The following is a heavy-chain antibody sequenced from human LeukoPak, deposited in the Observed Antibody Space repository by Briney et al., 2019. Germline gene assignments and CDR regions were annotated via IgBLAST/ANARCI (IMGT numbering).Heavy chain of an antibody. J-gene: IGHJ5*02. D-gene: IGHD6-19*01. V-gene: IGHV4-34*01. CDR2: INHSGST. CDR3: ARGPRIAEAGRRSWFDP. Sequence: PSETLSLTCAVYGGSFSGYYWNWIRQPPGKGLEWIGEINHSGSTSYNPSLKSRVTISVDTSKNQFSLKLSSVTAADTAVYYCARGPRIAEAGRRSWFDPWGQGTLVSVSS. CDR1: GGSFSGYY.